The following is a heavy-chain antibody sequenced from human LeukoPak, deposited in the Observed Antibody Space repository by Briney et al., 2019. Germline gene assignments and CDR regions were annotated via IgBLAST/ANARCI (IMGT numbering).Heavy chain of an antibody. Sequence: PSGTLSLTCDVYGASISSNNWWSWIRQPPGKGLEWIGEIFHGGNTNYNPSLKSRVTISVDKSNNQFSLKLSSVTAADTAVYYCARNKESNSWYPVFDYWGQGTLVTVSS. CDR1: GASISSNNW. D-gene: IGHD6-13*01. J-gene: IGHJ4*02. CDR2: IFHGGNT. V-gene: IGHV4-4*02. CDR3: ARNKESNSWYPVFDY.